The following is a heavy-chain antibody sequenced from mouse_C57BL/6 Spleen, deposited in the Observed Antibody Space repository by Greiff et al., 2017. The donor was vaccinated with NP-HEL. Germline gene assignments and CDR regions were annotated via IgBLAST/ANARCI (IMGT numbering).Heavy chain of an antibody. Sequence: EVMLVESEGGLVQPGSSMKLSCTASGFTFSDYYMAWVRQVPEKGLEWVANINYDGSSTYYLDSLKSRFIISRDNAKNILYLQMSSLKSEDTATYYYARERDYDDYYAMDYWGQGTSVTVSS. V-gene: IGHV5-16*01. CDR3: ARERDYDDYYAMDY. J-gene: IGHJ4*01. CDR1: GFTFSDYY. CDR2: INYDGSST. D-gene: IGHD2-4*01.